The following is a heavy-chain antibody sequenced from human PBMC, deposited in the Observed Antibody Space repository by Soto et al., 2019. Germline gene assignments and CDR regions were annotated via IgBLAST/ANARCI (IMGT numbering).Heavy chain of an antibody. V-gene: IGHV4-34*01. CDR1: GGSFSGYY. CDR3: ARGRGYSYGYYYYYGMDV. CDR2: INHSGST. Sequence: SETLSLTCAVYGGSFSGYYWSWIRQPPGKGLEWIGEINHSGSTNYDPSLKSRITISVDTSKNQFSLKLSSVTAADTAVYYCARGRGYSYGYYYYYGMDVWGQGTTVTVSS. D-gene: IGHD5-18*01. J-gene: IGHJ6*02.